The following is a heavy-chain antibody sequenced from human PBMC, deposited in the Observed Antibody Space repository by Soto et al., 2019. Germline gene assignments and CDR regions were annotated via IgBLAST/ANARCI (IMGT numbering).Heavy chain of an antibody. Sequence: VGSLRLSCVASGFTFSSYSMSWVRQAPGKGLEWVSGFRAGGDDGTTYYADSVKGRFTISRDNSKNTLFLQMNSLRAEDTAIYYCAKKVNSGSGSQYFDYFGQGTLVTVSS. D-gene: IGHD3-10*01. CDR2: FRAGGDDGTT. CDR1: GFTFSSYS. V-gene: IGHV3-23*01. J-gene: IGHJ4*02. CDR3: AKKVNSGSGSQYFDY.